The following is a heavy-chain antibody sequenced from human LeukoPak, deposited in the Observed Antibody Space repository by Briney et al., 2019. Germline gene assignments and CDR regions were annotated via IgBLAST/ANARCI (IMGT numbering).Heavy chain of an antibody. D-gene: IGHD4-11*01. CDR2: VDHTGST. V-gene: IGHV4-38-2*02. Sequence: SETLSLTCTVSGYSISRHYYWGWIRQSPGKGLEWIGYVDHTGSTKFNPSLNGRVSISRDTSKNLFSLRLRSVTAADTAVYFCARGRVSSSTWYSTYYYYFYMDVWGKGTTVTVSS. CDR1: GYSISRHYY. J-gene: IGHJ6*03. CDR3: ARGRVSSSTWYSTYYYYFYMDV.